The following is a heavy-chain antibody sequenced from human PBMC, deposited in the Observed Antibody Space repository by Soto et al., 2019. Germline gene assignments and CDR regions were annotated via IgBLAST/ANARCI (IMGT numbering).Heavy chain of an antibody. D-gene: IGHD3-9*01. V-gene: IGHV3-21*06. J-gene: IGHJ4*02. CDR1: GFTFNTHI. Sequence: EVQLVESGGGLVRPGGSLRLSCAVSGFTFNTHIASWARQAPGKGLEWVASVTSTSGSFFYADSVRGRFTISRDNIRNSVYLQMSSLSVEDTAVYYCASSFDWTLYFGGGGYYWGRGTRVSVST. CDR3: ASSFDWTLYFGGGGYY. CDR2: VTSTSGSF.